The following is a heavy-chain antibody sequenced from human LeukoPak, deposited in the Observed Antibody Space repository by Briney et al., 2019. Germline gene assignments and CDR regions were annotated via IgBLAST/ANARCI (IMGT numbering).Heavy chain of an antibody. D-gene: IGHD6-13*01. Sequence: GGSLRLSCAASGFTFSSYSMNWVRQAPGKGLEWVSYISSSSSTIYYADSVKGRFTISRDNAKNSLYLQMNSLRAEDTAVYYCARDRRIAAADYGMDVWGQGTTVTVSS. J-gene: IGHJ6*02. CDR3: ARDRRIAAADYGMDV. CDR2: ISSSSSTI. V-gene: IGHV3-48*04. CDR1: GFTFSSYS.